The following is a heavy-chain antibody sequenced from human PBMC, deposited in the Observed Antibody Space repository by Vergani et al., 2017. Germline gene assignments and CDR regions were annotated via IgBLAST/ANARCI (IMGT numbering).Heavy chain of an antibody. CDR2: IYYSGST. Sequence: QVRLQESGPGLVKPSETLSLTCTVSGGSVSSGSYYWSWIRQPPGKGLELIGYIYYSGSTNYNPSRNSRVTISVAASKNQFSLKRSSVTAADTAVYYCARIKKDGIVVELGAFDIWGQGTMVTVSS. CDR1: GGSVSSGSYY. CDR3: ARIKKDGIVVELGAFDI. J-gene: IGHJ3*02. V-gene: IGHV4-61*01. D-gene: IGHD3-22*01.